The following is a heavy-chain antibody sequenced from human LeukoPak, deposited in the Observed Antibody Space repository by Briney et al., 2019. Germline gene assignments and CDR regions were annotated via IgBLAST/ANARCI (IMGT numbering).Heavy chain of an antibody. CDR1: GFTFSTYS. CDR3: ARESHVDTAMAARGSAFDI. CDR2: ISADGRTQ. V-gene: IGHV3-30*03. Sequence: PGRSLRLSCAASGFTFSTYSIHWVRQAPGKGLEWVTVISADGRTQYYSDSVKGRFTISRDNSLNTLHLQMNSLRTGDTAVYYCARESHVDTAMAARGSAFDIWGQGTMVTVSS. D-gene: IGHD5-18*01. J-gene: IGHJ3*02.